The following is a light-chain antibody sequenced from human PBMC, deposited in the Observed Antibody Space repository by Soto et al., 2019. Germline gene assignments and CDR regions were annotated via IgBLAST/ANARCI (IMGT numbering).Light chain of an antibody. J-gene: IGLJ2*01. CDR1: SSNIGSAY. CDR2: RNN. Sequence: QPVLPQPPSASGTPGQTVTISCSGSSSNIGSAYIYWYQHLPGTAPKLLIYRNNQRPSGVPDRFSASKSGTSASLAISGLRSEDDADYYCAAWDDSLVVFGGGTKVTVL. V-gene: IGLV1-47*01. CDR3: AAWDDSLVV.